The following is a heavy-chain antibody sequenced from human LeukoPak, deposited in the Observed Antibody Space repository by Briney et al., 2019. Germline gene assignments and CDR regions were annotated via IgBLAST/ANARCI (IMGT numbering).Heavy chain of an antibody. Sequence: GASVKVSCTASGYIFTIYAMHWVRQAPGQRLEWMGRINAGNGNTKYSQKFQGRVTITRDTSATTVYMELSSLRSEDTAVYYCARDIDRVFNWFDPWGQGTLVTVSS. CDR2: INAGNGNT. CDR1: GYIFTIYA. V-gene: IGHV1-3*01. CDR3: ARDIDRVFNWFDP. D-gene: IGHD6-13*01. J-gene: IGHJ5*02.